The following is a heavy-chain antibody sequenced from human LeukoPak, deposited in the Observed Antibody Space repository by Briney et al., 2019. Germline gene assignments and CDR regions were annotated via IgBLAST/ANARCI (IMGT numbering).Heavy chain of an antibody. Sequence: PGGSLRLSCAASGFTFSNYWMHWIRQVPGKGLVWVSHIKYDGSATNYADSVKGRFTISRDNAKNTLYLQTNSLRAEDTAVYYCVSGSLQSGYNFDYWGQGALVTVSS. CDR2: IKYDGSAT. V-gene: IGHV3-74*01. CDR1: GFTFSNYW. CDR3: VSGSLQSGYNFDY. J-gene: IGHJ4*02. D-gene: IGHD3-3*01.